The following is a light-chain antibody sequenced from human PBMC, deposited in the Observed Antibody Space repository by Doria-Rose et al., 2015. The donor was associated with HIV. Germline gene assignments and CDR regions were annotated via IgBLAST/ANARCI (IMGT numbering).Light chain of an antibody. CDR2: DVN. J-gene: IGLJ1*01. CDR3: SSYTSSSTFV. Sequence: SPGQSITISCTGTSSDVGGYNYVSWYQQHPGKAPKFIIYDVNRRPSGVSNRFSGSKSGNTASLTTSGLQAEDEADYYCSSYTSSSTFVFGIGTKVTV. CDR1: SSDVGGYNY. V-gene: IGLV2-14*03.